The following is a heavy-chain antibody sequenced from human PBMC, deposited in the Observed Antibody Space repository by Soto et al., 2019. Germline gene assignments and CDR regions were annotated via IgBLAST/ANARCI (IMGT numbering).Heavy chain of an antibody. J-gene: IGHJ4*02. CDR1: GGTFSSYA. Sequence: GASVKVSCKASGGTFSSYAISWVRQAPGQGLEWMGGIIPIFGTANYAQKFQGRVTITADESTSTAYMELSSLRAEDTAVYYCARSKGALNYYDSSGHFDYWGQGTLVTVS. CDR2: IIPIFGTA. CDR3: ARSKGALNYYDSSGHFDY. D-gene: IGHD3-22*01. V-gene: IGHV1-69*13.